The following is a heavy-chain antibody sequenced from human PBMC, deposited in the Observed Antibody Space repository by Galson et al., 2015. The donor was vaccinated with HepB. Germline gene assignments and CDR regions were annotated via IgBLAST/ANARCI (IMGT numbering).Heavy chain of an antibody. CDR3: ARGSRGVVITYYYYMDV. D-gene: IGHD3-22*01. V-gene: IGHV6-1*01. Sequence: CAISGDSVSSNSAAWNWIRQSPSRGLEWLGRTYYRSKWYNDYAVSVKSRITINPDTSKNQFSLQLNSVTPEDTAVYYCARGSRGVVITYYYYMDVWGKGTTVTVSS. CDR1: GDSVSSNSAA. J-gene: IGHJ6*03. CDR2: TYYRSKWYN.